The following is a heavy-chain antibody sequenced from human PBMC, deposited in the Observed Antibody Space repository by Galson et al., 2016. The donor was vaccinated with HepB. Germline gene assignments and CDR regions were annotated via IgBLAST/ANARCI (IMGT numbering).Heavy chain of an antibody. CDR3: VKDYCGGGSCFPTDS. Sequence: SLRLSCAASGFTLSSYGMHWVRQAPGKGLEWVAVISYDGSDKYYGNSVKGRFTISRDNSKNTLYLQMNSLRAEDTAVYYRVKDYCGGGSCFPTDSWGQGTLVTVSS. J-gene: IGHJ4*02. D-gene: IGHD2-15*01. V-gene: IGHV3-30*18. CDR1: GFTLSSYG. CDR2: ISYDGSDK.